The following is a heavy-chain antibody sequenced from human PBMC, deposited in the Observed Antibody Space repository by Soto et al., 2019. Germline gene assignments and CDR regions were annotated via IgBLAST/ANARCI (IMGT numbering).Heavy chain of an antibody. V-gene: IGHV3-23*01. D-gene: IGHD2-15*01. J-gene: IGHJ4*02. Sequence: GGSLRLSCAASGFTFSSYAMSWVRQAPGKGLEWVSAISGSGGSTYYADSVKGRFTISRDNSKNTLYLQMNSLRAEDTAVYYCAKRGFLGYCSGGSCYADWGQGTLVTVSS. CDR3: AKRGFLGYCSGGSCYAD. CDR2: ISGSGGST. CDR1: GFTFSSYA.